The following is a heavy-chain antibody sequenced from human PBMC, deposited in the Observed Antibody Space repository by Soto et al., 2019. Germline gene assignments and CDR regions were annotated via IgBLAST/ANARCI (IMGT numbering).Heavy chain of an antibody. D-gene: IGHD6-13*01. CDR2: INPNSGGT. J-gene: IGHJ5*02. CDR3: ARLRYSSSWYNWFAP. V-gene: IGHV1-2*02. Sequence: GASVKVSCKASGYTFTGYYMHWVRQAPGQGLEWMGWINPNSGGTNYAQKFQGRVTMTRDTSISTAYMELSRLRSDETAVYYCARLRYSSSWYNWFAPWGQGTLVSVSS. CDR1: GYTFTGYY.